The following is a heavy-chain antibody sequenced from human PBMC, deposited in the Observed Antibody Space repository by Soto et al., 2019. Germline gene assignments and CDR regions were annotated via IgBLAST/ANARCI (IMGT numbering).Heavy chain of an antibody. CDR2: IYSGGST. V-gene: IGHV3-53*04. J-gene: IGHJ6*02. CDR3: ARGDGGGYYYYGMDV. Sequence: EVRLVESGGGLVQPGGSLRLSCAASGFTVSSNYMSWVRQAPGKGLEWVSVIYSGGSTYYADSVKGRFTISRHNSKNTLYLQMNSLRAEDTAVYYCARGDGGGYYYYGMDVWGQGTTVTVSS. D-gene: IGHD2-21*01. CDR1: GFTVSSNY.